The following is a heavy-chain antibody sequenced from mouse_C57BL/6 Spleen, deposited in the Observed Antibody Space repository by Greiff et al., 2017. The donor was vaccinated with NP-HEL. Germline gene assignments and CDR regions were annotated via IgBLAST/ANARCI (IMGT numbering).Heavy chain of an antibody. J-gene: IGHJ1*03. CDR3: AKGNQCYFDV. CDR1: GYTFTSYW. CDR2: IYPGSGST. Sequence: QVQLQQPGAELVKPGASVKMSCKASGYTFTSYWITWVKQRPGQGLEWIGDIYPGSGSTNYNQKFKGKATLTVDTSSSTAYMQLSSLTSEDSAVYCGAKGNQCYFDVWGTGTTVTVSS. V-gene: IGHV1-55*01.